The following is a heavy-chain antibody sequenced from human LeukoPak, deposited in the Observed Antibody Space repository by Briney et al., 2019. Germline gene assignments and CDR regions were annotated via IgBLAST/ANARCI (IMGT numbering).Heavy chain of an antibody. CDR3: AKGDYYDSSGYSLFI. Sequence: GWALRLSCAASGFTFSSYAMSWVRQAPGRGREGVSAISGSGGSTYYADSVKGRFTISRDNSKNTLYLQMNSLRAEDTAVYYCAKGDYYDSSGYSLFIWGQGTMVTVSS. CDR1: GFTFSSYA. CDR2: ISGSGGST. J-gene: IGHJ3*02. D-gene: IGHD3-22*01. V-gene: IGHV3-23*01.